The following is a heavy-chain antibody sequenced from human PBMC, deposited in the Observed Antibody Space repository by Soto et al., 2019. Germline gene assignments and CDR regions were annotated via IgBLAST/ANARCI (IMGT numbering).Heavy chain of an antibody. CDR3: ARDLYSSSGGCAY. J-gene: IGHJ4*02. V-gene: IGHV3-11*01. CDR1: GFTFSNYY. CDR2: ISGSGSTI. D-gene: IGHD6-13*01. Sequence: QVQLVESGGGLVKPGGTLRLSCAASGFTFSNYYMTWIRQAPGKGLEWVSSISGSGSTIYYTDSVKGRFTITRDNAKNSLYLQVNSVIAEDTAVYYCARDLYSSSGGCAYWGQGTLVTVSS.